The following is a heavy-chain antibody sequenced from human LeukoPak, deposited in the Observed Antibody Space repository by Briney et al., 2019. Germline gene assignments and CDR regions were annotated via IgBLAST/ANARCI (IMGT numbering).Heavy chain of an antibody. CDR1: GFTFSNTW. CDR2: IHSDGIST. D-gene: IGHD6-19*01. V-gene: IGHV3-74*03. CDR3: ARAGGGSGWYYWYFDL. J-gene: IGHJ2*01. Sequence: GGSLRLSCAASGFTFSNTWMHWVRQAPGKGLVWVSRIHSDGISTTYADSVKGRFTISRDNSKNTLYLQMNSLRAEDTAVYYCARAGGGSGWYYWYFDLWGRGTLVTVSS.